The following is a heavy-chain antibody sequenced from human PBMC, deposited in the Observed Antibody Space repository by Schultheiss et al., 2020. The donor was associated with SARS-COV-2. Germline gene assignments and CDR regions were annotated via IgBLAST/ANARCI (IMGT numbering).Heavy chain of an antibody. J-gene: IGHJ2*01. D-gene: IGHD3-3*01. CDR2: IKSKTDGGTT. Sequence: ETLSLTCAASGFTFSNAWMSWVRQAPGKGLEWVGRIKSKTDGGTTDYAAPVKGRFTISRDDSKSIAYLQMNSLKTEDTAVYYCTRASHYDFWSGYFRYFDLWGRGTLVTVSS. V-gene: IGHV3-15*01. CDR3: TRASHYDFWSGYFRYFDL. CDR1: GFTFSNAW.